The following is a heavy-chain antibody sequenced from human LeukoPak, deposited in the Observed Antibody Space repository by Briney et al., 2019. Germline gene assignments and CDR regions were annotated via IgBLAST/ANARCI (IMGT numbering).Heavy chain of an antibody. Sequence: GESLKISCKGSGYRFNNYWIGWVRQMPRKGLEWMGIIYPGDSTTRYSPSFQGQVTISADKSITTAYVQWSSLKASDTAMYYCARRNTGDGFDIWGQGTMVTVSS. J-gene: IGHJ3*02. CDR2: IYPGDSTT. CDR3: ARRNTGDGFDI. D-gene: IGHD5-18*01. V-gene: IGHV5-51*01. CDR1: GYRFNNYW.